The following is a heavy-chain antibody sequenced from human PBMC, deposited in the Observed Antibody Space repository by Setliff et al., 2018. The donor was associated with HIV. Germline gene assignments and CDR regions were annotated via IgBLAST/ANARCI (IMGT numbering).Heavy chain of an antibody. V-gene: IGHV4-39*07. CDR3: ASGYGSGSYPGD. CDR1: GGSISSSSYY. J-gene: IGHJ4*02. Sequence: SETLSLTCTVSGGSISSSSYYWGWIRQPPGKGLEWIGSVYYSGTTYYNPSLESRVTISVDTSKNQFSPKLSSVTAADTAVYYCASGYGSGSYPGDWGQGTLVT. D-gene: IGHD3-10*01. CDR2: VYYSGTT.